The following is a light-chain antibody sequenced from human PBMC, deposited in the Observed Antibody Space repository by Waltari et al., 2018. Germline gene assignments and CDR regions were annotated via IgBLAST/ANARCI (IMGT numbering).Light chain of an antibody. J-gene: IGLJ3*02. CDR2: TDS. V-gene: IGLV3-27*01. Sequence: SYELTQPSSVSVSPGQTARIPCSGGILAKRYARWFQQKPGQTPVVVIYTDSERPSGIPERFSGSNSGTTVTLTISGAQVEDEADYYCYSAADNNRQVFGGGTKLTVL. CDR3: YSAADNNRQV. CDR1: ILAKRY.